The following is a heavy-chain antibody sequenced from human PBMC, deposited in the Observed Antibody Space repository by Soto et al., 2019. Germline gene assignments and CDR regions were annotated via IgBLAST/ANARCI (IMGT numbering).Heavy chain of an antibody. CDR3: SIGGPYQLLSQLAF. J-gene: IGHJ4*02. V-gene: IGHV3-64*01. D-gene: IGHD1-1*01. CDR2: ISNNGVST. Sequence: GGSLRLSCVASGFSFSNYAMHWVRQAPGKGLEYVSAISNNGVSTYYANSVKGRFIISRDNSKNTLYLQMGSLRAEDMAVYYCSIGGPYQLLSQLAFWGQGTLVTGSS. CDR1: GFSFSNYA.